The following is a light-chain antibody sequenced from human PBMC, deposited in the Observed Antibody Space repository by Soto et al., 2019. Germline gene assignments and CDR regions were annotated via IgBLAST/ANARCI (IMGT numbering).Light chain of an antibody. CDR3: QHYNNWPRT. CDR1: QSVSSN. CDR2: GAS. Sequence: EIVMTQSPATLSVSPGERATLSCRASQSVSSNLAWYQQKPGQVPRLLIYGASTRATGIPARFSGSASGTDFTLTISSLQSEDFAVYYCQHYNNWPRTFGQGTKVEIK. J-gene: IGKJ1*01. V-gene: IGKV3-15*01.